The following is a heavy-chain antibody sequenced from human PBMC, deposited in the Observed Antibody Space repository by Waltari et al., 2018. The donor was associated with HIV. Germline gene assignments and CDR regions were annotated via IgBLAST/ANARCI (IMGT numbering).Heavy chain of an antibody. CDR1: GGSISSSSYY. CDR2: IYYSGST. V-gene: IGHV4-39*01. J-gene: IGHJ4*02. CDR3: ARSASSGWYDY. D-gene: IGHD6-19*01. Sequence: QLQLQESGPGLVKPSETLSLPCTVSGGSISSSSYYWGWIRQPPGKGLEWIGSIYYSGSTYYNPSLKSRVTISVDTSKNQFSLKLSSVTAADTAVYYCARSASSGWYDYWGQGTLVTVSS.